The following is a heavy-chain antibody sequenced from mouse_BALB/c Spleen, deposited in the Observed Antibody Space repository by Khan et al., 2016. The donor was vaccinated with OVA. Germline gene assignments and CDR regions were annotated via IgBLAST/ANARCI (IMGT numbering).Heavy chain of an antibody. CDR1: GYTFTAYD. CDR2: IYPGDGST. V-gene: IGHV1S56*01. D-gene: IGHD2-4*01. J-gene: IGHJ4*01. Sequence: QVQLQQSGPELVKPGALVKISCKASGYTFTAYDINWVRQMPGQGLEWIGWIYPGDGSTKYNEKFKDKATLTVDKSSTTAYMHLSSLTAGKSAVYFCAREGLRGGAMDYWGQGTSVSVSS. CDR3: AREGLRGGAMDY.